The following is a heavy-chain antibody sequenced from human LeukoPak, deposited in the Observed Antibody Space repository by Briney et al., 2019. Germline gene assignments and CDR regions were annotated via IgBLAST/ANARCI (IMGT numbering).Heavy chain of an antibody. CDR1: GGSISSYY. CDR2: IYYSGST. V-gene: IGHV4-59*01. CDR3: ARGYCSGGSCYSPFVYFDY. J-gene: IGHJ4*02. Sequence: PSETLSLTCTVSGGSISSYYWSWIRQPPGKGLEWIGYIYYSGSTNYNPSLKSRVTISVDTSKNQFSLKLSSVTAADTAVYYCARGYCSGGSCYSPFVYFDYWGQGAFVIVSS. D-gene: IGHD2-15*01.